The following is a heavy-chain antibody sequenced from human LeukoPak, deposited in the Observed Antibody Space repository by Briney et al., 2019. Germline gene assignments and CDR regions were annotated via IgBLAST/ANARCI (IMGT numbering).Heavy chain of an antibody. J-gene: IGHJ4*02. D-gene: IGHD3-10*01. CDR2: ISSSGSTI. V-gene: IGHV3-48*03. CDR1: GFTFSSYE. Sequence: GGSLRLSCAASGFTFSSYEMNWVRQAPGKGLEWVSYISSSGSTIYYADSVKGRFTISRDNAKNSLYLQMNSLRAEDTAVYYCVWFGEQLQRTLDYWGQGSLVTVSS. CDR3: VWFGEQLQRTLDY.